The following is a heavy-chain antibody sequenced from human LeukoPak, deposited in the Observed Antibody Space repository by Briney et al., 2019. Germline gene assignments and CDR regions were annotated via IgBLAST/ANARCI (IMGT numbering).Heavy chain of an antibody. D-gene: IGHD6-19*01. CDR3: ARDRAVPGRIDY. CDR1: GGSISSYF. Sequence: SETLSLTCTVSGGSISSYFWTWIRQPAGKGLEWTGRIYTSGSTNYNPSLKNRVTMSVDTSNNQFSLKLSSVTAADTAVYYCARDRAVPGRIDYWGQGTLVTVSS. J-gene: IGHJ4*02. CDR2: IYTSGST. V-gene: IGHV4-4*07.